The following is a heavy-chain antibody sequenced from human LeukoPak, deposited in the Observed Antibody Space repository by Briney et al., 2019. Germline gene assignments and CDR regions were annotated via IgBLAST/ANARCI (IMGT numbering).Heavy chain of an antibody. CDR2: INSDGTTT. CDR1: GFTFSSYW. CDR3: ARENREGYGSGSYRLFSFDY. J-gene: IGHJ4*02. Sequence: PGGSLRLSCAASGFTFSSYWMHWVRQAPGKGLVWVSRINSDGTTTNYAASVKGRFTISRDNAKNTLYLQMNSLRAEDTAVYYCARENREGYGSGSYRLFSFDYWGQGTLVTVSS. V-gene: IGHV3-74*01. D-gene: IGHD3-10*01.